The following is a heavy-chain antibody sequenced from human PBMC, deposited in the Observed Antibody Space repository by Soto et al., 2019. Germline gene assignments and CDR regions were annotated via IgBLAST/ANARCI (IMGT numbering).Heavy chain of an antibody. D-gene: IGHD1-26*01. Sequence: QITLKESGPTLVKPTQTLTLTCTFSGFSLSTSGVGVGWIRQPPGKALEWLALIYWDDDKRYSPSLKSRLTXTXDTSKRQVVLTMTNMDPVDTATYHCARQVGAPTFDYWGQGTLVTVSS. CDR1: GFSLSTSGVG. J-gene: IGHJ4*02. CDR2: IYWDDDK. V-gene: IGHV2-5*02. CDR3: ARQVGAPTFDY.